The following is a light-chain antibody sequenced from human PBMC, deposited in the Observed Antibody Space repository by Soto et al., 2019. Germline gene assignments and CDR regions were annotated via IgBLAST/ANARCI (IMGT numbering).Light chain of an antibody. V-gene: IGKV3-15*01. CDR3: QQYNNWPPIT. Sequence: EIMMTQSPATLSVSPGERATLSYRASQSVSNNLAWYQQKPGQAPRLLIYYASTRATGIPVRFSGSGSGTEFTLTISSLQSEDFALYYCQQYNNWPPITFGQGTRLEIK. CDR1: QSVSNN. CDR2: YAS. J-gene: IGKJ5*01.